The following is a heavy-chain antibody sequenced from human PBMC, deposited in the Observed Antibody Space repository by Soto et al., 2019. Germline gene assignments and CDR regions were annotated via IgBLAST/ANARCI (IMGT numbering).Heavy chain of an antibody. D-gene: IGHD3-10*01. CDR3: ASSYGSGYRAFDY. CDR1: GDTFNFYS. V-gene: IGHV1-69*02. Sequence: QVQLVQSGAEVKRPGSSVKVSCKASGDTFNFYSINWVRQAPGLGLEWMGRVNPIVSMSNYAQKFQGRVTMTADKSTSKDYMELSRLRSEDTAIYYCASSYGSGYRAFDYWCQGALGTVSS. J-gene: IGHJ4*02. CDR2: VNPIVSMS.